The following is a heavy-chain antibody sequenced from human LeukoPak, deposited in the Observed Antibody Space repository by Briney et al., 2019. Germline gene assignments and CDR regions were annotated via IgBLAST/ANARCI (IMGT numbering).Heavy chain of an antibody. D-gene: IGHD2-2*01. V-gene: IGHV3-30*19. CDR3: ARDYCSSTSCIFVNYFDY. CDR2: ISYDGSNK. CDR1: GFTFSSYG. Sequence: PGGSLRLSCAASGFTFSSYGMHWVRQAPGKGLEWVAVISYDGSNKYYADSVKGRFTISRDNSKNTLYLQMNSLRAEDTAVYYCARDYCSSTSCIFVNYFDYWGQGTLVTVSS. J-gene: IGHJ4*02.